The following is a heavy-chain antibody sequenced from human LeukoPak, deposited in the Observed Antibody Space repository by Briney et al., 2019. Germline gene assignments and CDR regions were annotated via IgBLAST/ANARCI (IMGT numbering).Heavy chain of an antibody. J-gene: IGHJ6*03. D-gene: IGHD6-25*01. CDR3: ARGAAGYYYYMDV. V-gene: IGHV1-2*02. CDR2: INPNSGGT. CDR1: GYTFTGYY. Sequence: GASVKVSCKASGYTFTGYYMHWVRQPPGQGLEWMGWINPNSGGTNYAQKFQGRVTMTRDTSISTAYMELSRLRSDDTAVYYCARGAAGYYYYMDVWGKGTTVTVSS.